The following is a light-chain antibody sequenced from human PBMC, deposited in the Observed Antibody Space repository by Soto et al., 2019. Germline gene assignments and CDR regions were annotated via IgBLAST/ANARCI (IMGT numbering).Light chain of an antibody. V-gene: IGKV3-20*01. Sequence: ESMLTQSPGTLSLSPGERAILSCRASQSINSNYLAWYQQKPGQAPRLLFYLIFGASTRATGVPDRFSGIRSGTDFSLTISRLEPGDFAVYYCQQYWTFGQGTKVEIK. CDR1: QSINSNY. CDR2: GAS. CDR3: QQYWT. J-gene: IGKJ1*01.